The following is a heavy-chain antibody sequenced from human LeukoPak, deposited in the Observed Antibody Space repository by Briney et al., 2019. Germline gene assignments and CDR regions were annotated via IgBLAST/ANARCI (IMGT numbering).Heavy chain of an antibody. J-gene: IGHJ4*02. V-gene: IGHV4-59*08. Sequence: SESMSLTCPVSGGSISSFSCSWVRQPPGEGLEWVGYIYSRGSTNYNPSLKSRVTIPVDTSKNQFSLKLSFVTAADTAVYYCARHGYYDFWSGYFAYWGQGSLVTVSS. CDR2: IYSRGST. D-gene: IGHD3-3*01. CDR1: GGSISSFS. CDR3: ARHGYYDFWSGYFAY.